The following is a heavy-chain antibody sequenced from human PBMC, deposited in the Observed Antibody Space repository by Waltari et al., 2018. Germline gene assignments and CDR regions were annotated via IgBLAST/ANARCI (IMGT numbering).Heavy chain of an antibody. CDR3: ASTQLLRYYFDY. J-gene: IGHJ4*02. D-gene: IGHD2-15*01. CDR2: IYHSGST. CDR1: GYSISSGYY. V-gene: IGHV4-38-2*01. Sequence: QVQLQESGPGLVKPSETLSLTCAVSGYSISSGYYWGWIRQPPGKGLEWIGSIYHSGSTYDNPALKSRVTISVDTSKNQFSLKLSSVTAADTAVYYCASTQLLRYYFDYWGQGTLVTVSS.